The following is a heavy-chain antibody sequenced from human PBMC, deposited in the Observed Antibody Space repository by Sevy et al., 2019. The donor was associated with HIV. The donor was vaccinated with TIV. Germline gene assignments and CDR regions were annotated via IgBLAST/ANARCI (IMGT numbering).Heavy chain of an antibody. CDR2: IYSGGST. CDR1: GFTVSSNY. J-gene: IGHJ4*02. Sequence: GGSLRLSCAASGFTVSSNYMSWVRQAPGKGLEWVSVIYSGGSTYYADSVKGRFTISRDNSKNTLYLQMNSLRAEDTAVYYCARVSTGLSFRELYFDYWGQGTLVTVSS. D-gene: IGHD3-10*01. V-gene: IGHV3-53*01. CDR3: ARVSTGLSFRELYFDY.